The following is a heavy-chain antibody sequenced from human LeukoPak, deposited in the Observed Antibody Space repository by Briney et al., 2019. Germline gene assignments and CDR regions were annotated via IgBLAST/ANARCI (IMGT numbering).Heavy chain of an antibody. J-gene: IGHJ4*02. CDR1: GASISGSGFY. Sequence: SETLSLTCTVSGASISGSGFYWGWIRQPPGKGLEWIGNIYYSGSAYYNASLESRVTISIDTSKNQFSLKLNSVTAADTAMYYCARSGGYGLIDYWGQGTLVTVSS. CDR2: IYYSGSA. CDR3: ARSGGYGLIDY. V-gene: IGHV4-39*01. D-gene: IGHD1-26*01.